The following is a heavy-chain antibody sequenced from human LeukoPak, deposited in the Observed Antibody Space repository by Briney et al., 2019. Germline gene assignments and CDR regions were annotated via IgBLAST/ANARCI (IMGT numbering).Heavy chain of an antibody. CDR1: GGSISSYY. Sequence: PSETLSLTCTVSGGSISSYYWSWIRQPPGKGLEWIGYIYYGGSTNYNPSLKSRVTISVDTSKNQFSLKLSSVTAADPAVYYCAEDGVTRVGVDAFNIGAKG. J-gene: IGHJ3*02. V-gene: IGHV4-59*01. CDR3: AEDGVTRVGVDAFNI. D-gene: IGHD3-10*01. CDR2: IYYGGST.